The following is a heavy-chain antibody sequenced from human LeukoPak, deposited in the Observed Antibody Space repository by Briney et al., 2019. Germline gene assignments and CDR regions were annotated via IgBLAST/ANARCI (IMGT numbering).Heavy chain of an antibody. J-gene: IGHJ4*02. V-gene: IGHV4-59*08. CDR3: ARHQGYDILAGYYYYFDY. CDR2: AHYSGGA. D-gene: IGHD3-9*01. CDR1: GVSITNYY. Sequence: SETLSLTCTVSGVSITNYYWSWIRQSPGKGLEWIGYAHYSGGANSDPSLKHRVTISLDTCKNQFSLKLTSVTAADTAVYYCARHQGYDILAGYYYYFDYWGQGALVTVSS.